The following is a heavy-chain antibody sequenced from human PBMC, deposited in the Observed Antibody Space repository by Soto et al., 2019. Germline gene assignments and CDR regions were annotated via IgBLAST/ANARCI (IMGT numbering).Heavy chain of an antibody. J-gene: IGHJ4*02. CDR1: GYTFTSYA. CDR2: INAGNGNT. D-gene: IGHD2-15*01. Sequence: ASVKVSCKASGYTFTSYAMHWVRQAPGQRLEWMGWINAGNGNTKYSQKFQVRVTITKDTSATTAYIELSSLRSEDTAVYYCARDLGGWPDYWGQGTLVTVSS. CDR3: ARDLGGWPDY. V-gene: IGHV1-3*01.